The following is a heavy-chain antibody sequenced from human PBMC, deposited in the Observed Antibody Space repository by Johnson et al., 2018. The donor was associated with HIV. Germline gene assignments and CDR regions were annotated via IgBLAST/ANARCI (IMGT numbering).Heavy chain of an antibody. J-gene: IGHJ3*02. Sequence: VQLVESGGALVKPGGSLRLSCVASGFTFSNAWLSWVRQAAGEGLEWVGRIKSETDGGTTDYAAPVKGRFTISRDDSKNTVYLQMNSLKTEDTAVYYCTASSGYYTDAFDIWGQGTMVTVSS. CDR1: GFTFSNAW. CDR2: IKSETDGGTT. D-gene: IGHD3-3*01. CDR3: TASSGYYTDAFDI. V-gene: IGHV3-15*02.